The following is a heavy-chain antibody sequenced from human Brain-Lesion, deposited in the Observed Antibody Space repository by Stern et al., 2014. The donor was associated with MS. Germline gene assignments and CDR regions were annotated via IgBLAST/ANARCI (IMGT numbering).Heavy chain of an antibody. J-gene: IGHJ4*02. CDR2: FDPEDGET. Sequence: QVQLVQSGAVVKKPGASVKVSCKVSGYTLTELSMHWVRQAPRKGLEWMGGFDPEDGETTYAQKFQGRVTMTEDTSTDTAYMELSSLRSEDTAVYYCATLSPGAGGNYYRHFDYWGQGTLVTVSS. V-gene: IGHV1-24*01. CDR3: ATLSPGAGGNYYRHFDY. CDR1: GYTLTELS. D-gene: IGHD1-26*01.